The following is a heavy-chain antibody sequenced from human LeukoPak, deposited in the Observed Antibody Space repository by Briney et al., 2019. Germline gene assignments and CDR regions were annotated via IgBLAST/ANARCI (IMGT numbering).Heavy chain of an antibody. CDR3: ATAPNPGSMAEYYYYYYGMDV. CDR2: FDPEDGET. Sequence: GASVKVSCKVSGYTLTELSMHWVRQAPGKGLEWMGGFDPEDGETIYALKFQGRVTMTEDTSTDTAYMELSSLRSEDTAVYYCATAPNPGSMAEYYYYYYGMDVWGQGTTVTVSS. CDR1: GYTLTELS. D-gene: IGHD2-8*01. J-gene: IGHJ6*02. V-gene: IGHV1-24*01.